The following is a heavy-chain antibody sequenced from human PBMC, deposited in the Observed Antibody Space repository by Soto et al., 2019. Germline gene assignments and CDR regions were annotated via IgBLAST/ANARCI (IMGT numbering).Heavy chain of an antibody. Sequence: SVKVSCKASGGTFSSYAISWVRQAPGQGLEWMGGIIPIFGTANYAQKFQGRVTITADESTSTAYMELSSLRSEDTAVYYCARSYDFWSGYLYYYYGMDVWGQGSMVTVSS. CDR2: IIPIFGTA. CDR3: ARSYDFWSGYLYYYYGMDV. J-gene: IGHJ6*02. V-gene: IGHV1-69*13. D-gene: IGHD3-3*01. CDR1: GGTFSSYA.